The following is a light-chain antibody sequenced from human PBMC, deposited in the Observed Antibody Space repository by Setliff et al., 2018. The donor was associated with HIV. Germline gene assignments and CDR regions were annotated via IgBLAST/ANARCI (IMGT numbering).Light chain of an antibody. CDR3: QVWDSSSDHPYV. V-gene: IGLV3-21*04. CDR1: NIGSKS. CDR2: YDS. Sequence: YELTQPPSVSVAPGKTARITCGGNNIGSKSVHWYQQKPGQAPVLVISYDSDRPSGIPERFSGSNSGNTATLTISRVEAGDEADYYCQVWDSSSDHPYVFGAGTKVTVL. J-gene: IGLJ1*01.